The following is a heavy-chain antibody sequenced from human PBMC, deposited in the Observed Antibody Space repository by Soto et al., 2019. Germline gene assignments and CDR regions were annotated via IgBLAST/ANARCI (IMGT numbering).Heavy chain of an antibody. D-gene: IGHD4-17*01. CDR2: IYYSGST. CDR3: ARGPLLRTVTTLDY. V-gene: IGHV4-31*03. J-gene: IGHJ4*02. Sequence: SETLSLTCPVSGGSISSGGYYWSWIRQHPGKGLEWIGYIYYSGSTYYNPSLKSRVTISVDTSKNQFSLKLSSVTAADTAVYYCARGPLLRTVTTLDYWGQGTLVTVSS. CDR1: GGSISSGGYY.